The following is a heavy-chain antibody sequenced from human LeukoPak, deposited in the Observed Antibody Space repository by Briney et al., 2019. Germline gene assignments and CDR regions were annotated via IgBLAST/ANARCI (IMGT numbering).Heavy chain of an antibody. J-gene: IGHJ4*02. CDR2: ISSSGSTI. Sequence: PGGSLRLSCAASGFTFSDYYMSWIRQAPGKRLEWVSYISSSGSTIYYADSVKGRFTISRDNAKNSLYLQMNSLRAEDTAVYYCARSARYYDFWSGYLAPLDYWGQGTLVTVSS. V-gene: IGHV3-11*01. D-gene: IGHD3-3*01. CDR1: GFTFSDYY. CDR3: ARSARYYDFWSGYLAPLDY.